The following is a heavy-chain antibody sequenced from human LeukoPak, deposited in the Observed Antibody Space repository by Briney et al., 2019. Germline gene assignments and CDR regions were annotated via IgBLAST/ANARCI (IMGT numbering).Heavy chain of an antibody. D-gene: IGHD2-15*01. J-gene: IGHJ4*02. V-gene: IGHV3-33*01. CDR2: IWYDGSNK. CDR3: ASGSYKDCNGAIDY. CDR1: GFTFSSYG. Sequence: PGGSLRLSCAASGFTFSSYGMHWVRQAPGKGLEWVAVIWYDGSNKYYADSVKGRFTISRDNSKKTLYLQMNSLRAGDTAVYYGASGSYKDCNGAIDYWGQGTLVTVSS.